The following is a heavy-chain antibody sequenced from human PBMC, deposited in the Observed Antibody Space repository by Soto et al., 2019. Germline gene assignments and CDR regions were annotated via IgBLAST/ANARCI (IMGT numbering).Heavy chain of an antibody. D-gene: IGHD3-9*01. CDR3: AREMHYYDILTGRLYYYYGMDV. CDR1: AGSPSRSNW. CDR2: IYHSGST. Sequence: PQKLSLPYAVSAGSPSRSNWRVWVRQPQEKRLEWIGEIYHSGSTNYNPSLKSRVTISVDKSKNQFSLKLSSVTAADTAVYYCAREMHYYDILTGRLYYYYGMDVWGQGTTVT. V-gene: IGHV4-4*03. J-gene: IGHJ6*02.